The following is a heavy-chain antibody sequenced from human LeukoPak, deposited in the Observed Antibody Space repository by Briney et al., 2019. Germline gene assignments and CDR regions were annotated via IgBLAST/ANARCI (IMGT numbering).Heavy chain of an antibody. CDR1: GFTFSDAW. CDR2: IKTKTDGGAT. Sequence: GGSLRLSCAASGFTFSDAWMNWVRQAPGKGLEWVGRIKTKTDGGATDYAAPVKGRFTISRDNAKHSLYLQMNSLRAEDTALYYCAKDIGPGWELLDLWGRGTLVTVSS. D-gene: IGHD1-26*01. V-gene: IGHV3-15*05. CDR3: AKDIGPGWELLDL. J-gene: IGHJ2*01.